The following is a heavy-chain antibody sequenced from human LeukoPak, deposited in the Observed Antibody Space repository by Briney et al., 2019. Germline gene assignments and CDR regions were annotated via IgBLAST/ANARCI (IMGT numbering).Heavy chain of an antibody. CDR3: ARDADFTVTTGILRDY. Sequence: ASVKVSCKASGYTFTYRYLHWVRQAPGQGLEWMGIINPSGGSTSYAQKFQGRVTMTRDTSTSTVYMELSSLRSEDTAVYYCARDADFTVTTGILRDYWGQGTLVTVSS. CDR2: INPSGGST. V-gene: IGHV1-46*01. CDR1: GYTFTYRY. J-gene: IGHJ4*02. D-gene: IGHD1-7*01.